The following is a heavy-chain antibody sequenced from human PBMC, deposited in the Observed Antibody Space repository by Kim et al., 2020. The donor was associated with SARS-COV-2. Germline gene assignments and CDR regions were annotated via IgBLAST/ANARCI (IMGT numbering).Heavy chain of an antibody. CDR1: GYTFTSYA. J-gene: IGHJ4*02. D-gene: IGHD3-22*01. V-gene: IGHV1-3*01. CDR2: INAGNGNT. Sequence: ASVKVSCKASGYTFTSYAMHWVRQAPGQRLEWMGWINAGNGNTKYSQKFQGRVTITRDTSASTAYMELSSLRSEDTAVYYCARDLPDDSSGTYWGQGTLVTVSS. CDR3: ARDLPDDSSGTY.